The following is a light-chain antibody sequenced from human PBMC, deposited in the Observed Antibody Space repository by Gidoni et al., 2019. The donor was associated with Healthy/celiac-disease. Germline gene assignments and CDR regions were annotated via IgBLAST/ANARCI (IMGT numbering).Light chain of an antibody. CDR2: AAS. CDR1: QGIRND. V-gene: IGKV1-6*01. CDR3: LQDYNYPWT. J-gene: IGKJ1*01. Sequence: ATQMTQSPSSLSASVGDRVTITCRASQGIRNDLGWYQQKPGKAPQLLIYAASSLQSGVPSRFSGSGSGTDFTLTISSLQPEDFATYYCLQDYNYPWTFGQGTKVEIK.